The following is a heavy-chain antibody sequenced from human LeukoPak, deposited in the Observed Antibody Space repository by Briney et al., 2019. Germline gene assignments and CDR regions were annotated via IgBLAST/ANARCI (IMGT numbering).Heavy chain of an antibody. CDR1: GFIFSSFW. CDR3: ARGKWLLLEMGAFDI. CDR2: IKQDGSEK. V-gene: IGHV3-7*01. Sequence: EPGGSLRLSCDASGFIFSSFWMTWVRQAPGKGLEWVANIKQDGSEKYYVDSVKGRFTISRDNAKNSLYLQMNSLRAEDTAVYYCARGKWLLLEMGAFDIWGQGTMVTVSS. D-gene: IGHD3-22*01. J-gene: IGHJ3*02.